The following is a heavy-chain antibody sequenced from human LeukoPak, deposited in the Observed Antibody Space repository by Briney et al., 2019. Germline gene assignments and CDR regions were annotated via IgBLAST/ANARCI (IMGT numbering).Heavy chain of an antibody. CDR1: GYTFTSYY. V-gene: IGHV1-46*01. CDR3: ARDPVPSVVVVISHHFDY. J-gene: IGHJ4*02. D-gene: IGHD3-22*01. CDR2: INPSGGST. Sequence: ASVKVSCKASGYTFTSYYMHWVRQAPGQGLEWMGIINPSGGSTSYAQKFQGRVTMTRDTSTSTVYMELSSLRSEDTAVYYCARDPVPSVVVVISHHFDYWGQGTLVTASS.